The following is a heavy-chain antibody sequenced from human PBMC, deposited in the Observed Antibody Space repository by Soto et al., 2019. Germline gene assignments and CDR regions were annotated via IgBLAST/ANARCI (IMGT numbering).Heavy chain of an antibody. V-gene: IGHV3-30*18. CDR1: GFTFTSYA. D-gene: IGHD6-19*01. J-gene: IGHJ4*02. CDR2: ISYDGSNT. CDR3: AKDGETKQWLRYFDY. Sequence: QVQLVESGGGVVQPGRSLRLSCAASGFTFTSYAMHWVRQAPGKGLEYVAIISYDGSNTYYADSVKGRFTISRDNSKNTLYLQINSLRAEDTAVYSCAKDGETKQWLRYFDYWGQGTLVTVSS.